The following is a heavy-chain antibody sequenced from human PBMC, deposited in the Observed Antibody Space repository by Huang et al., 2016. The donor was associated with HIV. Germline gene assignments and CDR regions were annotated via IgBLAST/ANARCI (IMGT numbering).Heavy chain of an antibody. Sequence: QVRLVESGGGVVQPGASLPLSCSASGFPFSSYGMDWVRQAPGKALEGVSFIRYDGNNDYLIGSVKGRFTISRDNSNNTLYLRMNSLRPEDTAVYYCVKERGSSRARSSFDFWGQGTSVIVSS. V-gene: IGHV3-30*02. CDR1: GFPFSSYG. D-gene: IGHD6-13*01. CDR2: IRYDGNND. J-gene: IGHJ3*01. CDR3: VKERGSSRARSSFDF.